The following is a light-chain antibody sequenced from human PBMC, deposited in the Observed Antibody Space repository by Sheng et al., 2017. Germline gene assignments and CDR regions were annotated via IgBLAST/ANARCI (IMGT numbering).Light chain of an antibody. CDR1: QSVSSY. CDR2: GAS. V-gene: IGKV3-15*01. J-gene: IGKJ4*01. CDR3: QQYDKWPLT. Sequence: EIVLTQSPATLSLSPGERATLSCRASQSVSSYLAWYQQKPGQAPRLLIYGASSRATGFPGRLSGSGSGTEFTLTISSLQSEDFAVYYCQQYDKWPLTFGGGTKVEIK.